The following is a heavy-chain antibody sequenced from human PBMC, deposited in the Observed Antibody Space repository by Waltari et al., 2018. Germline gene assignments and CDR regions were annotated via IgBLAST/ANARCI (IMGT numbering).Heavy chain of an antibody. V-gene: IGHV1-2*06. Sequence: QVQLVQSGAEVKKPGASVKVSCKASGYTFTGYYMHWVRPAPGQGLEWMGRINPNSGGTNYAQKFQGRVTMTRDTSISTAYMELSRLRSDDTAVYYCARDIVATIRNYYYYGMDVWGQGTTVTVSS. CDR1: GYTFTGYY. CDR3: ARDIVATIRNYYYYGMDV. D-gene: IGHD5-12*01. J-gene: IGHJ6*02. CDR2: INPNSGGT.